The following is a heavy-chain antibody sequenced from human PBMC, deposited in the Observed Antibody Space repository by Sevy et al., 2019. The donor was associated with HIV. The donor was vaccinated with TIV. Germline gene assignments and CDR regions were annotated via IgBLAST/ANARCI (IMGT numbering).Heavy chain of an antibody. Sequence: GGSLRLSSAASGFTFGPYAMSWFRQAPGKGLEWVAFIRGKPFGGTTEYAASVKGRFSISRDDSKSIAYLEMNSLKIEDTAVYYCAREAGVVVVVAANQFDYWGLGTLVTVSS. V-gene: IGHV3-49*03. CDR1: GFTFGPYA. J-gene: IGHJ4*02. CDR3: AREAGVVVVVAANQFDY. CDR2: IRGKPFGGTT. D-gene: IGHD2-15*01.